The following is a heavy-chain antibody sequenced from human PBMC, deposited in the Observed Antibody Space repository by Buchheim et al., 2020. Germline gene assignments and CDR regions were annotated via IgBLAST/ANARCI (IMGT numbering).Heavy chain of an antibody. CDR2: ISWDGGST. Sequence: EVQLVESGGVVVQPGGSLRLSCAASGFTFDDYAMHWVRQALGKGLEWVSLISWDGGSTYYADSVKGRFTISRDNSKNSLYLQMNSLRAEDTALYYCAKDWGFHNIAADGLDYWGQGTL. CDR1: GFTFDDYA. J-gene: IGHJ4*02. CDR3: AKDWGFHNIAADGLDY. D-gene: IGHD6-13*01. V-gene: IGHV3-43D*04.